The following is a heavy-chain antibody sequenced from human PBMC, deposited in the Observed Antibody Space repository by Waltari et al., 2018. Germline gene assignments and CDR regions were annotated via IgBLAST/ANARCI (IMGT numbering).Heavy chain of an antibody. V-gene: IGHV3-74*01. J-gene: IGHJ4*02. CDR2: VISAVSST. CDR1: GFTFSSQW. CDR3: VRDSSGTY. Sequence: EVQLVESGGGLVQPGGSLRLSCAASGFTFSSQWMYWVRQTPGKGLVWFSGVISAVSSTSDADSVKGRVTISRDNAKHTLYLQMNGLRAEDTAVYYCVRDSSGTYWGQGTQVTVSS. D-gene: IGHD3-22*01.